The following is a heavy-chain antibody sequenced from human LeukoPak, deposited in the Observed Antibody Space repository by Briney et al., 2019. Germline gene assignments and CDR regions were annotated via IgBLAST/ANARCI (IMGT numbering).Heavy chain of an antibody. CDR1: GFTFSRYW. D-gene: IGHD3-16*01. CDR2: MYTGGTT. Sequence: GGSLRLSCAASGFTFSRYWMTWVRQAPGKGLEWVSAMYTGGTTYYADSVKGRFTISRDNSRNTLFLHMSSLRADDTAVYYCAKDEATSGGGLASWGQGTLVTVSS. J-gene: IGHJ4*02. V-gene: IGHV3-53*01. CDR3: AKDEATSGGGLAS.